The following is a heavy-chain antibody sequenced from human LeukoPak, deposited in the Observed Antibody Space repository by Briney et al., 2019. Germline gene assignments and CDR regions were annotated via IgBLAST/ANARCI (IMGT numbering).Heavy chain of an antibody. D-gene: IGHD3-10*01. CDR1: GVSISGSYYY. CDR2: IYYSGST. CDR3: ARDAYYYGSGSYFFDY. J-gene: IGHJ4*02. V-gene: IGHV4-39*07. Sequence: SETLSLTCPVSGVSISGSYYYWGWIRQPPGRGLEWIGNIYYSGSTYYNASLQSRVTISIDTSKNHFSLKLSSVTAADTAVYYCARDAYYYGSGSYFFDYWGQGTLVTVSS.